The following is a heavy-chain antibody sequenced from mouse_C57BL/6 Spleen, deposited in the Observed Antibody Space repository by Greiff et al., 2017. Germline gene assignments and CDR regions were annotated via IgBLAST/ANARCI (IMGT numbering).Heavy chain of an antibody. J-gene: IGHJ1*03. CDR2: INPGSGGT. CDR3: AIGDYYGSSVWYFDV. CDR1: GYAFTNYL. Sequence: QVQLQQSGAELVRPGTSVKVSCKASGYAFTNYLIEWVKQRPGQGLEWIGVINPGSGGTNYNEKFKGKATMTVDKSSSTAYMQLSSLTSEDSAVXFCAIGDYYGSSVWYFDVWGTGTTVTVSS. V-gene: IGHV1-54*01. D-gene: IGHD1-1*01.